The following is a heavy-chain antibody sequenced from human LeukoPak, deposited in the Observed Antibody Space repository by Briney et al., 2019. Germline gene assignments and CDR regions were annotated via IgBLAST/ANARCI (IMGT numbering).Heavy chain of an antibody. CDR2: IYPGDSDT. Sequence: GESLKISCKGSGYSFTSYWIGWVRQMPGKGLEWMGIIYPGDSDTRYSPSFQGQVTISADKSISTAYLRWSSLKASDTAMYYCARQDRSWGGGFDYWGQGTLVTVSS. D-gene: IGHD6-13*01. CDR1: GYSFTSYW. CDR3: ARQDRSWGGGFDY. J-gene: IGHJ4*02. V-gene: IGHV5-51*01.